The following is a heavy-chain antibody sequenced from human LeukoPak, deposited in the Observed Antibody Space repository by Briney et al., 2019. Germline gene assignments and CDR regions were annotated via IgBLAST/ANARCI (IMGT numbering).Heavy chain of an antibody. D-gene: IGHD6-13*01. CDR1: GGSISSYY. Sequence: SETLSLTCTVSGGSISSYYWSWLRQPPGKGLEWIGYIYYSGSTNYNPSLKSRVTISVDTSKNQFSLKQSSVTAADTAVYYCAREGRGAAAGMDYWGQGTLVTVSS. CDR3: AREGRGAAAGMDY. V-gene: IGHV4-59*01. CDR2: IYYSGST. J-gene: IGHJ4*02.